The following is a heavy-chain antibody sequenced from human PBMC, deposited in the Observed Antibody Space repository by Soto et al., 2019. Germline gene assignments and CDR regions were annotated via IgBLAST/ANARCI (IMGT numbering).Heavy chain of an antibody. CDR2: IHPSGGGA. V-gene: IGHV1-46*03. J-gene: IGHJ4*02. CDR3: ARGGHITVVTASFDY. D-gene: IGHD2-21*02. CDR1: GDTFTTYY. Sequence: QVQLVQSGAEVKKPGASVRVSCKASGDTFTTYYLHWGRQAPGQGLEWMGMIHPSGGGATYAQKFLGRLTLTRDTSTSTVFMELGSLRSDDTAVYYCARGGHITVVTASFDYWGQGTLVTVSS.